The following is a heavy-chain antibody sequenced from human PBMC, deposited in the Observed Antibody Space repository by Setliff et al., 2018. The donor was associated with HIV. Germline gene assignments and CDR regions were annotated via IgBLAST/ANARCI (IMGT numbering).Heavy chain of an antibody. CDR2: IIPIFATA. D-gene: IGHD3-22*01. Sequence: GASVKVSCKASGYTFTGYFIHWVRQAPGQGLEWMGRIIPIFATANYAQKFQGRVTITADKSTSTAYMELSSLRSEDTAVYYCATENDSNGYYSAPFDYWGQGTLVTVSS. CDR1: GYTFTGYF. V-gene: IGHV1-69*06. CDR3: ATENDSNGYYSAPFDY. J-gene: IGHJ4*02.